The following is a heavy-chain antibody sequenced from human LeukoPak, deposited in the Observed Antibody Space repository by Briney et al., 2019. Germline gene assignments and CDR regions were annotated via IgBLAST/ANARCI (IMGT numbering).Heavy chain of an antibody. CDR2: IQSDGNNK. J-gene: IGHJ6*03. V-gene: IGHV3-30*02. CDR3: AKDSQDSSGYYYYYYYYMDV. D-gene: IGHD3-22*01. Sequence: GGSLRLSCAASAFIFSRYGMHWVRQAPGKGLEWVAFIQSDGNNKYYGDSVKGRFTISRDNSKNTLYLQMNSLRAEDTAVYYCAKDSQDSSGYYYYYYYYMDVWGKGTTVTVSS. CDR1: AFIFSRYG.